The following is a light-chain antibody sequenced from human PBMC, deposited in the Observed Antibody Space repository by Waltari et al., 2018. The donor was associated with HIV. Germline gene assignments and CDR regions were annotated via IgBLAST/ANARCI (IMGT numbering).Light chain of an antibody. CDR2: DVS. CDR3: ISYTSSSTYV. J-gene: IGLJ1*01. V-gene: IGLV2-14*01. Sequence: QSALTQPASVSGSPGQSITITCTGTSSDVGGYNYVCWYQQHPGKAPKFMIYDVSKRPSGVSKRFSGSKSGNTASLTISGLQAEDEADYYCISYTSSSTYVFGTGTKVTVL. CDR1: SSDVGGYNY.